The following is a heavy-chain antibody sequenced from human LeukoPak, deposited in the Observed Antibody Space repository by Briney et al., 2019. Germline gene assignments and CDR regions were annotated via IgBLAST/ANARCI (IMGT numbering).Heavy chain of an antibody. V-gene: IGHV4-34*01. CDR2: ISHSGST. CDR1: GGSFSGYY. J-gene: IGHJ4*02. Sequence: SETLSLTCAVYGGSFSGYYWSWIRQPPGKGLEWIGEISHSGSTNYNPSLKSRVTISVDTSKNQFSLKLSTVTAADTAVYYCARAQGPVYYDSSGYYYFDYWGQGTLVTVSS. D-gene: IGHD3-22*01. CDR3: ARAQGPVYYDSSGYYYFDY.